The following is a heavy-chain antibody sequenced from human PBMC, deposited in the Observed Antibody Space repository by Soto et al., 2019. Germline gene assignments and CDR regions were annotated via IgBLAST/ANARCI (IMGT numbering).Heavy chain of an antibody. CDR1: GFTFSSYA. Sequence: QVQLVESGGGVVQPGRSLRLSCAASGFTFSSYAMHWVRQAPGKGLEWVAVISYDGSNKYYADSVKGRFTISRDNSKNTLYLQMNSLRAEDTAVYYCAKVPYSSFGRYYYYGMDVWGQGTTVTVSS. V-gene: IGHV3-30-3*01. J-gene: IGHJ6*02. CDR2: ISYDGSNK. D-gene: IGHD6-19*01. CDR3: AKVPYSSFGRYYYYGMDV.